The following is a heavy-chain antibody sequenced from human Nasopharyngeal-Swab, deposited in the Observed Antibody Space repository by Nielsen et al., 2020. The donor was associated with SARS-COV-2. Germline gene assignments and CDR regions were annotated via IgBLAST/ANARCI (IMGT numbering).Heavy chain of an antibody. V-gene: IGHV4-59*01. D-gene: IGHD4-23*01. J-gene: IGHJ4*02. CDR3: ARASDYGGNYEPFDY. CDR2: IYYSGST. CDR1: GGSISSYY. Sequence: SETLSLTCTVSGGSISSYYWSWIRQPPGKGLERIGYIYYSGSTNYNPSLKSRVTISVDTSKNQFSLKLSSVTAADTAVYYCARASDYGGNYEPFDYWGQGTLVTVSS.